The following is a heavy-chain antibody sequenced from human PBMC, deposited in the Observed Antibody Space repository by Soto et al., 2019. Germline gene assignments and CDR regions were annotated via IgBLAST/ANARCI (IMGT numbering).Heavy chain of an antibody. J-gene: IGHJ6*02. CDR3: ARDCTXTSCYASYYYYGMDV. CDR2: ISAYNGNT. Sequence: TCKALSSVQHATKQGLEGMGWISAYNGNTNYAQKLQGRVTMTTDTSTSTAYMELRSLRSDDTDVYYCARDCTXTSCYASYYYYGMDVWGQGTTVTVSS. V-gene: IGHV1-18*01. D-gene: IGHD2-2*01. CDR1: TCKA.